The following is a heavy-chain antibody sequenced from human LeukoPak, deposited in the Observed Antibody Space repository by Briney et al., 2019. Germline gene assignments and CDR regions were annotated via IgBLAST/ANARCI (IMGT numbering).Heavy chain of an antibody. CDR2: NYYSGST. Sequence: KPSETLSLTCTVSGGSISSTNYYWGWIRQPPGTGLEWIGSNYYSGSTYHNPSLQSRVTISVDTSKNQFSLKMSSVTAADTAVYYCARESDRYCSSTSCPNWYDPWGQGTLVTVSS. CDR3: ARESDRYCSSTSCPNWYDP. J-gene: IGHJ5*02. CDR1: GGSISSTNYY. D-gene: IGHD2-2*01. V-gene: IGHV4-39*07.